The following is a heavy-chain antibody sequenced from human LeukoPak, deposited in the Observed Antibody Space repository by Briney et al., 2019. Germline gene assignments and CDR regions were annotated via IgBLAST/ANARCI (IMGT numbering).Heavy chain of an antibody. Sequence: ASVKVSCKASGGTFSSYAISWVRRAPGQGLEWMGRIIPIFGTANYAQKFQGRVTITADKPTSTAYMELSSLRSEDTAVYYCARRDSYGSNFDYWGQGTLVTVSS. CDR2: IIPIFGTA. CDR3: ARRDSYGSNFDY. J-gene: IGHJ4*02. V-gene: IGHV1-69*06. D-gene: IGHD5-18*01. CDR1: GGTFSSYA.